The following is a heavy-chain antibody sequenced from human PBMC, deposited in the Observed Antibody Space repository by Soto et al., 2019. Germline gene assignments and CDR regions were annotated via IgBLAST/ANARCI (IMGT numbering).Heavy chain of an antibody. D-gene: IGHD2-8*01. CDR3: AREEVPQWFTKGYYGMDV. V-gene: IGHV4-34*01. CDR2: INHSGST. Sequence: SETLSLTCAVYGGSFSGYYWSWIRQPPGKGLEWIGEINHSGSTNYNPSLKSRVTISTDTSKNQFSLLLSSVTAADTAVYYCAREEVPQWFTKGYYGMDVWGQGTTVTAP. J-gene: IGHJ6*02. CDR1: GGSFSGYY.